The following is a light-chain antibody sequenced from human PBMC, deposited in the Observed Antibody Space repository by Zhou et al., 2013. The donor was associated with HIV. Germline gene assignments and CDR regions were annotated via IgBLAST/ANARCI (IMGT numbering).Light chain of an antibody. CDR2: EAS. CDR3: QEYSSYSRYT. J-gene: IGKJ2*01. Sequence: DIQMTQSPSTVSASLGGRVTITCRASQSVSNWLAWYQQRPGEAPKLLVYEASRLHSGVASRFSGSGSGTQFTLTISNLQPGDVGTYYCQEYSSYSRYTFGQGTKLDI. V-gene: IGKV1-5*03. CDR1: QSVSNW.